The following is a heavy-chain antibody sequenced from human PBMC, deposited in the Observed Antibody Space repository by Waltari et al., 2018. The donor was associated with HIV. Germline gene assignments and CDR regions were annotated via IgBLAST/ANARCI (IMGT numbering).Heavy chain of an antibody. Sequence: QVQLVESGGGVVKPGRSLRLSCAAAGFTFINPGMHWLRQAPGKGLEWVAVLSYDGSDKYYADSVRGRFTISRDNSKNTLYLQMNNLRAEDTAVYFCARRGVLTYYYTMDVWGQGTTVTVSS. V-gene: IGHV3-33*05. D-gene: IGHD3-10*01. CDR2: LSYDGSDK. J-gene: IGHJ6*02. CDR1: GFTFINPG. CDR3: ARRGVLTYYYTMDV.